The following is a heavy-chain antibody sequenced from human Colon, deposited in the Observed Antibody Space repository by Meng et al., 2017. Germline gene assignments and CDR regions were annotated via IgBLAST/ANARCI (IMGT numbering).Heavy chain of an antibody. V-gene: IGHV6-1*01. Sequence: QVQLQQSGPVLVKPSQPCSLTCAISGDSVSSNSAAWSWIRQSPSRGLEWLGRTNYKSKWYNDYAVSVKSRISINPDTSKNQISLRLNSVTPEDTAVYYCASTENHFWGQGTLVTVSS. D-gene: IGHD1-26*01. CDR3: ASTENHF. J-gene: IGHJ4*02. CDR2: TNYKSKWYN. CDR1: GDSVSSNSAA.